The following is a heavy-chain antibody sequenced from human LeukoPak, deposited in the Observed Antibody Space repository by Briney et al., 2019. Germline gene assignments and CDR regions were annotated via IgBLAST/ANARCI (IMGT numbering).Heavy chain of an antibody. V-gene: IGHV1-18*01. CDR3: ARDYYGSGDIDY. J-gene: IGHJ4*02. Sequence: GASVKVSCKSSGGTFSSYAIIWVRQAPGQGLEWMGWISAYNGNTNYAQKLQGRVTMTTDTSTSTAYMELRSLRSDDTAVYYCARDYYGSGDIDYWGQGTLVTVSS. CDR1: GGTFSSYA. CDR2: ISAYNGNT. D-gene: IGHD3-10*01.